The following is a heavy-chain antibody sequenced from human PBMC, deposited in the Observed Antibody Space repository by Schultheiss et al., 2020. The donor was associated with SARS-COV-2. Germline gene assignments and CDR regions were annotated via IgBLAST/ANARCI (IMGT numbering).Heavy chain of an antibody. J-gene: IGHJ5*02. CDR2: ISGSGGST. Sequence: GGSLRLSCAASGFTFSSYAMSWVRQAPGRGLEWVSAISGSGGSTYYADSLKGRFTISRDNSENTLYLQMNSLIPEDTAIYYCARASDSTGYYSNLDTWGRGTLVTVSS. CDR1: GFTFSSYA. D-gene: IGHD3-22*01. CDR3: ARASDSTGYYSNLDT. V-gene: IGHV3-23*01.